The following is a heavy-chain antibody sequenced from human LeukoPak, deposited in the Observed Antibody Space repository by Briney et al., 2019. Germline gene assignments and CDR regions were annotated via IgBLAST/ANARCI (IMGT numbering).Heavy chain of an antibody. J-gene: IGHJ4*02. CDR2: FDPEGGET. Sequence: ASVKVSCKVSGYTLTELSMHWVRQAPGKGLEWMGGFDPEGGETIYAQKFQGRVTMTEDTSTDTAYMELSSLRSEDTAVYYCATDQYSSSPLFDYWGQGTLVTVSS. V-gene: IGHV1-24*01. CDR3: ATDQYSSSPLFDY. CDR1: GYTLTELS. D-gene: IGHD6-13*01.